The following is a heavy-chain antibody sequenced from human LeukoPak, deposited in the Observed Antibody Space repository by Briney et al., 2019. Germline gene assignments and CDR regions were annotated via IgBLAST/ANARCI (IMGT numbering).Heavy chain of an antibody. CDR1: GFTFTNYW. Sequence: GGSLRLSCAASGFTFTNYWMHWVRQAPGKGLVWVSRINSDGSSTSYADSVKGRFTISRDNAKNTLYLQMNSLRAEDTAVYYCARVGFIAVAGTGFDYWGQGTLVTVSS. J-gene: IGHJ4*02. V-gene: IGHV3-74*01. CDR2: INSDGSST. CDR3: ARVGFIAVAGTGFDY. D-gene: IGHD6-19*01.